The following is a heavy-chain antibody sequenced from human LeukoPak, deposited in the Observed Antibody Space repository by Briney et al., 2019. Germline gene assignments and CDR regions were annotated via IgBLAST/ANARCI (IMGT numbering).Heavy chain of an antibody. CDR1: GYTSTGYY. Sequence: ASVKVSCKASGYTSTGYYMHWVRQAPGQGLEWMGWINPNSGGINYAQKFQGRVTMTRDTSISTAYMELSRLRSDDTAVYYCARDHCSSTSCSIYYYYYGMDVWGQGTTVTVSS. CDR2: INPNSGGI. D-gene: IGHD2-2*01. V-gene: IGHV1-2*02. CDR3: ARDHCSSTSCSIYYYYYGMDV. J-gene: IGHJ6*02.